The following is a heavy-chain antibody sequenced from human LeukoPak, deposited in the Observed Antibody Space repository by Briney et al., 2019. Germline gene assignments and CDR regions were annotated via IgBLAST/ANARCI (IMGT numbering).Heavy chain of an antibody. Sequence: TQTLSLTCAVSSGSINSGGFSWSWIRQPPGKGLEWIGYIYHSGSTYYNPSLKSRVTLSVDRSKNQFSLKLSSVTAADTAVYYCARWDATYYYGMDVWGQGTTVTVSS. CDR3: ARWDATYYYGMDV. CDR1: SGSINSGGFS. CDR2: IYHSGST. D-gene: IGHD1-26*01. J-gene: IGHJ6*02. V-gene: IGHV4-30-2*01.